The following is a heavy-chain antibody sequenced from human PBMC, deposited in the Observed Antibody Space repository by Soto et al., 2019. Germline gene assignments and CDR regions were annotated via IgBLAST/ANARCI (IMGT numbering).Heavy chain of an antibody. CDR1: GFSLSTIGVS. CDR2: IYWDEDK. D-gene: IGHD3-3*01. V-gene: IGHV2-5*02. J-gene: IGHJ4*02. Sequence: QITLKESGPTLVKPTQTLTLTCTFSGFSLSTIGVSMGWIRQPPGKALEWLAGIYWDEDKRYSPSLRTRLTITKDTSKNQVVLTMTNMDPVDTGTYYCARRPWSDSFDSWGQGALVTVSS. CDR3: ARRPWSDSFDS.